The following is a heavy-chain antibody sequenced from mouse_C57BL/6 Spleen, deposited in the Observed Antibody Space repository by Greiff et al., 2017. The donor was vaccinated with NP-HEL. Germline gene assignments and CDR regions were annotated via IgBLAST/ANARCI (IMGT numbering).Heavy chain of an antibody. D-gene: IGHD2-1*01. J-gene: IGHJ3*01. CDR1: GYTFTSYW. V-gene: IGHV1-50*01. CDR3: ARKRLYSPAWFAY. CDR2: IDPSDSYT. Sequence: QVQLQQSGAELVKPGASVKLSCKASGYTFTSYWMQWVKQRPGQGLEWIGEIDPSDSYTNYNQKFKGKATLTVDTSSSTAYMQLSSLTSEDSAVYYCARKRLYSPAWFAYWGQGTLVTVSA.